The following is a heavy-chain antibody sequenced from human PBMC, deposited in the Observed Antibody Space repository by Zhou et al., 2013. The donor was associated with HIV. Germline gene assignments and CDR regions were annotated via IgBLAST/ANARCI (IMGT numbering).Heavy chain of an antibody. CDR3: AREQGEGGTFPSDH. CDR2: ISAYNGNT. D-gene: IGHD1-26*01. Sequence: QAQLVQSGAEMKKPGASVRVSCKASGYRFTDYAVHWVRQAPGQRLEWLGWISAYNGNTIYAQKVQGRVTMTTDTSTSTAYMELRSLRSDDTAVYYCAREQGEGGTFPSDHWGRGTKVIVSS. V-gene: IGHV1-3*01. CDR1: GYRFTDYA. J-gene: IGHJ3*01.